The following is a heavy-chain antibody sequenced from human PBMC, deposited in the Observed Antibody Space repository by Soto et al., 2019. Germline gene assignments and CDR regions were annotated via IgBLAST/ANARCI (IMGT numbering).Heavy chain of an antibody. CDR2: ISAHNGNT. Sequence: QVHLVQSGAEVKKPGASVKVSCKGSGYAFTTYGITWVRQAPGQGLEWMGWISAHNGNTNYAQKLQGRATVTRDTSPSTAYMELRSLRSGVTAVYYCARGSYGDHWGQAALVTVSS. V-gene: IGHV1-18*01. J-gene: IGHJ4*02. CDR1: GYAFTTYG. D-gene: IGHD1-26*01. CDR3: ARGSYGDH.